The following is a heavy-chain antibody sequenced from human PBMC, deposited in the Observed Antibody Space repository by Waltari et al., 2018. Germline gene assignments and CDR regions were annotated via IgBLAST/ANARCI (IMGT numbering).Heavy chain of an antibody. V-gene: IGHV4-34*01. CDR2: INHSGST. J-gene: IGHJ3*02. CDR3: VSGDYDHAFDI. D-gene: IGHD4-17*01. CDR1: GGPFSGYY. Sequence: QVQLQQWGAGLLKPSETLSLTCAVYGGPFSGYYWSWIRQPPGKGLEWIGEINHSGSTNYNPSLKSRVTISVDTSKNQFSLKLSSVTAADTAVYYCVSGDYDHAFDIWGQGTMVTVSS.